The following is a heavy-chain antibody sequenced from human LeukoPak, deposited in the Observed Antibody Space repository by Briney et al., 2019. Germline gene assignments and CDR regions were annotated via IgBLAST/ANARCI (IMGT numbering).Heavy chain of an antibody. D-gene: IGHD2-8*01. CDR2: INHSGST. CDR1: GGSFSGYY. V-gene: IGHV4-34*01. CDR3: ARSANGGGIDY. Sequence: SETLSLTCAVYGGSFSGYYWSWIRQPPGKGLEWIGEINHSGSTNYNPSLKSRVTISVDTSKNQFSLKLSSVTAADTAVYYCARSANGGGIDYWGQGTLVTVSS. J-gene: IGHJ4*02.